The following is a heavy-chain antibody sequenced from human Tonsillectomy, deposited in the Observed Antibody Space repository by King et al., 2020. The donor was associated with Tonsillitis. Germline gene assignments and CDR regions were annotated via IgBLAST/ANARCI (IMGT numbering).Heavy chain of an antibody. V-gene: IGHV4-59*01. CDR3: ARDCGGACYSYWYFDL. CDR2: IYDSGST. CDR1: GGSISNYY. Sequence: LQLQESGPGLVKPSETLSLTCTVSGGSISNYYWSWIRQPPGKGLEGIGYIYDSGSTKYNPSPRSRVIMSVDTAKNQFSLKLSSVTAADTAVYYCARDCGGACYSYWYFDLWGRGTLVTASS. J-gene: IGHJ2*01. D-gene: IGHD2-21*02.